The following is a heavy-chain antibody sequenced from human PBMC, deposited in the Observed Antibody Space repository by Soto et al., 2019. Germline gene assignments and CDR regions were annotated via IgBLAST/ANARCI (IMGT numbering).Heavy chain of an antibody. CDR2: IYYAGTT. D-gene: IGHD2-8*02. Sequence: PSETLSLTCNVSGSPISSYHWGWFRQPPGQGLEWVGYIYYAGTTSYNPSLRSRVAISVDASKSQFSLELTSVTAADTAVYYCARDKITGLFDYWGQGTLVTVLL. CDR1: GSPISSYH. V-gene: IGHV4-59*12. CDR3: ARDKITGLFDY. J-gene: IGHJ4*02.